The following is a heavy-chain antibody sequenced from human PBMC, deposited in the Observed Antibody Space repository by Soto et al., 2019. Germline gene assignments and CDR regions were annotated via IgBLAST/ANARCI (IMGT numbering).Heavy chain of an antibody. D-gene: IGHD5-18*01. V-gene: IGHV4-59*01. CDR3: ARVWEYSYGSYYFDY. J-gene: IGHJ4*02. Sequence: SETLSLTCTVSGGSISSYYWSWIRQPPGKGLEWIGYIYYSGSTNYNPSLKSRVTISVDTSKNQFSLKLSSVTAADTAVYYCARVWEYSYGSYYFDYWGQGTLVTVSS. CDR1: GGSISSYY. CDR2: IYYSGST.